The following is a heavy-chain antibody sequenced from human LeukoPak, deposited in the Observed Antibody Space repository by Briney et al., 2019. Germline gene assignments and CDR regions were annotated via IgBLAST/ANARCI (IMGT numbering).Heavy chain of an antibody. V-gene: IGHV3-7*03. Sequence: GGSLRLSCAASGFTFSSYWMSWVRQAPGKGLEWVANIKQDGSEKYYVDSVKGRFTISRDNAKNTLYLQMNSLRAEDTAVYYCAKTLGIAVANLYFDYWGQGTLVTVSS. CDR1: GFTFSSYW. D-gene: IGHD6-19*01. J-gene: IGHJ4*02. CDR3: AKTLGIAVANLYFDY. CDR2: IKQDGSEK.